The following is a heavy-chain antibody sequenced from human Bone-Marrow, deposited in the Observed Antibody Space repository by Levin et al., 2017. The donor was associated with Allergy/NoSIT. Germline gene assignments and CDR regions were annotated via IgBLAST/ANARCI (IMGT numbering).Heavy chain of an antibody. CDR3: TRAGERIAIFGVEHDAFDI. V-gene: IGHV4-59*01. CDR1: GGSISSYY. D-gene: IGHD3-3*01. CDR2: VYYSGNT. J-gene: IGHJ3*02. Sequence: SCSVSGGSISSYYWSWIRQPPGKGLEWIGYVYYSGNTNYNPSLKSRVTISVDMSKNQFSLKLNSVTAADTAVYYCTRAGERIAIFGVEHDAFDIWGQGTMVTVSS.